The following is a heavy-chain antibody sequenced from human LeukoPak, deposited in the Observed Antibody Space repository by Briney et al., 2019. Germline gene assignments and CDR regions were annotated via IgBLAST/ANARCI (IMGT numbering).Heavy chain of an antibody. CDR1: GGSISNYY. J-gene: IGHJ4*02. CDR3: ARAPNCGDPIDY. Sequence: PSETLSLTCTVSGGSISNYYWSWIRQPPGKGLEWIGYIYYSGSTNYNPSLKSRVTISVDTSKNQFSLKLNSVTAADTAVYYCARAPNCGDPIDYWGQGTLVTVSS. V-gene: IGHV4-59*01. D-gene: IGHD4-17*01. CDR2: IYYSGST.